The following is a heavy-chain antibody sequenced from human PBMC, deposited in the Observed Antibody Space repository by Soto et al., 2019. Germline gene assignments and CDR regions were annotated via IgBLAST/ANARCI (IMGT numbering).Heavy chain of an antibody. CDR2: INSDGRT. Sequence: GGSLRLSCAASGFAFSSYWMHWVRQAPGKGLVWVSRINSDGRTYYADSVKGRFTISRDNAKDTLYLQMNSLRAEDTALYYCAKRSTTVVTPGNYFDFWGQGTLVTVSS. D-gene: IGHD4-17*01. CDR3: AKRSTTVVTPGNYFDF. J-gene: IGHJ4*02. V-gene: IGHV3-74*01. CDR1: GFAFSSYW.